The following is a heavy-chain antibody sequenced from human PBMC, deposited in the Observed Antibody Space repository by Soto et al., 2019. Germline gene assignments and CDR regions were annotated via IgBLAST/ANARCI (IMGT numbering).Heavy chain of an antibody. CDR3: AIGDRSSWIGNH. D-gene: IGHD6-6*01. J-gene: IGHJ4*02. CDR2: LIPTFETA. V-gene: IGHV1-69*01. Sequence: QVHLVQSGAEVTKAGSSVKVSCKASGGTFSSHAFSWVRQAPVQGLEWVGGLIPTFETANYAQEFQGRVTISADESTNTVILELNNLRSDDTAIYCCAIGDRSSWIGNHWGPGTQVTVS. CDR1: GGTFSSHA.